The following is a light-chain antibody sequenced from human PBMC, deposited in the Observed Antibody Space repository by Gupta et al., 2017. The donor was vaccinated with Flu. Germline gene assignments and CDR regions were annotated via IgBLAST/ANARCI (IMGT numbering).Light chain of an antibody. CDR2: EVS. CDR3: NSYTSSSTLWV. V-gene: IGLV2-14*01. Sequence: ITISCTGTSSDVGGYKYVSWYEHHPGKAPKLMIFEVSNRPSGVSNRFSGSKSGNTASLTISGLQADDEADYYCNSYTSSSTLWVFGGGTKLTVL. J-gene: IGLJ3*02. CDR1: SSDVGGYKY.